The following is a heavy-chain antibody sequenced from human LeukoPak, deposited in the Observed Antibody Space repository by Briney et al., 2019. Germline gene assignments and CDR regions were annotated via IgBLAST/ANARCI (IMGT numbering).Heavy chain of an antibody. J-gene: IGHJ3*02. CDR1: GGSFSGYY. CDR3: ARGRLPYGGKKAFDI. CDR2: MNHSGST. D-gene: IGHD4-23*01. Sequence: KTSETLSLTCAVYGGSFSGYYWSWIRQPPGKGLEWLGEMNHSGSTNYNPSLKSRVTTSVDTSKNQFSLMLSSVTAADTAVYYCARGRLPYGGKKAFDIWGQGTMVTVSS. V-gene: IGHV4-34*01.